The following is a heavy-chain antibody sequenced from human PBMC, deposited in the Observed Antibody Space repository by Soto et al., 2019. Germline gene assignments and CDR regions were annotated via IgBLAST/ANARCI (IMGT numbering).Heavy chain of an antibody. Sequence: EVQLVESGGGLVQPGGSLRLSCAASGFTFSTYWMHWVRQAPGKGLVWVSRINSDGSSTSYADSVKGRFTISRDNAKNTLYLQMNSLRAEDTAVYYCARVSVNEYYFEYWGQGTLVTVSS. CDR1: GFTFSTYW. D-gene: IGHD1-1*01. J-gene: IGHJ4*02. CDR3: ARVSVNEYYFEY. CDR2: INSDGSST. V-gene: IGHV3-74*01.